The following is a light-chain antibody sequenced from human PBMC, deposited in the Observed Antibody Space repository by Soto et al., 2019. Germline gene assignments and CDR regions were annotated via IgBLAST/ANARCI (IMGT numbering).Light chain of an antibody. J-gene: IGKJ1*01. Sequence: DIVMTQSPDSLAVSLGERATINCKSSQSVLYSSNNKNYLAWYQQKPGQPPKQLLYWASTRESGVPDRFSGSGSGTDFTLTISSLQAEDVAVYYCQQYYITPRTFGQGTKVEIK. CDR2: WAS. V-gene: IGKV4-1*01. CDR3: QQYYITPRT. CDR1: QSVLYSSNNKNY.